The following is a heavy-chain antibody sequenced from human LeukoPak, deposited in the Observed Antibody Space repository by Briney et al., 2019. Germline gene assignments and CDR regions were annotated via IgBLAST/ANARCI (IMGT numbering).Heavy chain of an antibody. Sequence: ASVKVSCKASGYTFTSYGISWVRQAPGQGLEWMGWISAYNGNTNYAQKFQGRVTMTRNTSISTAYMELSSLRSEDTAVYYCARGSGYSGLVGWFDPWGQGTLVTVSS. CDR2: ISAYNGNT. CDR1: GYTFTSYG. V-gene: IGHV1-18*01. J-gene: IGHJ5*02. CDR3: ARGSGYSGLVGWFDP. D-gene: IGHD5-12*01.